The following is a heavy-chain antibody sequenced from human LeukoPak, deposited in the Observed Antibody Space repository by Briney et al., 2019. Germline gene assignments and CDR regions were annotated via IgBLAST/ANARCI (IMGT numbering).Heavy chain of an antibody. Sequence: GGSLRLSCAGSGFIFSSYAMSWVRQAPGKGLEWVSGISGRGGNTYVADSVKGRFTISRDNSKNTLYVQMNSLRAEDTAVYYCALLVPRDYWGQGTLVTVSS. J-gene: IGHJ4*02. V-gene: IGHV3-23*01. D-gene: IGHD2-2*01. CDR2: ISGRGGNT. CDR1: GFIFSSYA. CDR3: ALLVPRDY.